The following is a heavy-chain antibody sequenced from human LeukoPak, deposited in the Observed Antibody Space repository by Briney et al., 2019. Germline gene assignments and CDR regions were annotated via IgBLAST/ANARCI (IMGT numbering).Heavy chain of an antibody. V-gene: IGHV3-43*01. CDR2: ISWDGGST. J-gene: IGHJ6*02. CDR3: AKGLGYCSGGSCYSEVCYYYYGMDV. Sequence: GGSLRLSCAASGFTVSNSYMSWVRQAPGKGLEWVSLISWDGGSTYYADSVKGRFTISRDNSKNSLYLQMNSLRTEDTALYYCAKGLGYCSGGSCYSEVCYYYYGMDVWGQGTTVTVSS. D-gene: IGHD2-15*01. CDR1: GFTVSNSY.